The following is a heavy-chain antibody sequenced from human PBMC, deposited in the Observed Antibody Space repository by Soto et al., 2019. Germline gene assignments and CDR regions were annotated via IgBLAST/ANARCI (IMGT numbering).Heavy chain of an antibody. V-gene: IGHV3-23*01. Sequence: GGSLRLSCVASGFTFRNYAMSWIRQSPGKGLEWVSGISSTSISTYYADSVKGRFTISRDNSENTLYLQINNLTAEDTAIYCGAKDGWFGAPNWFDPWGQGTLVTVSS. D-gene: IGHD3-10*01. CDR2: ISSTSIST. CDR3: AKDGWFGAPNWFDP. CDR1: GFTFRNYA. J-gene: IGHJ5*02.